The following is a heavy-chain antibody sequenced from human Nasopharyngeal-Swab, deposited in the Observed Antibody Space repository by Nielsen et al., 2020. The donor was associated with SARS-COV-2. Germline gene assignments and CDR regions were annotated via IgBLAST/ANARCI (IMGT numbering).Heavy chain of an antibody. CDR1: GGSISSGGYY. CDR2: IYYSGST. D-gene: IGHD3-10*01. CDR3: AREWRKDPLWFGESRYYFDY. J-gene: IGHJ4*02. Sequence: SCTVSGGSISSGGYYWSWIRQHPGKGLEWIGYIYYSGSTYYNPSLKSRVTISVDTSKNQFSLKLSSVTAADTAVYYCAREWRKDPLWFGESRYYFDYWGQGTLVTVSS. V-gene: IGHV4-31*02.